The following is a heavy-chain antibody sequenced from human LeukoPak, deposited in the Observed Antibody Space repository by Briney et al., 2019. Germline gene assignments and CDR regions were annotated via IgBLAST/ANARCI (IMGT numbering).Heavy chain of an antibody. J-gene: IGHJ1*01. D-gene: IGHD6-13*01. Sequence: PSETLSLTCTVSGGSISSYYWSWIRQPPGKGLEWIGYIYYSGSTNYNPSLKSRVTISVDTSKNQFSLKLSSVTAADTAVYYCAMTTALIAAAGYAEYFQHWGQGTLVTVSS. CDR2: IYYSGST. V-gene: IGHV4-59*01. CDR3: AMTTALIAAAGYAEYFQH. CDR1: GGSISSYY.